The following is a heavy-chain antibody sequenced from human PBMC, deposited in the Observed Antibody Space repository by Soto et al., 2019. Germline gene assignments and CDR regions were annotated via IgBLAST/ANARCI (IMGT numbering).Heavy chain of an antibody. V-gene: IGHV1-18*01. J-gene: IGHJ4*02. CDR2: ISAYNGNT. CDR1: GYTFTSYG. Sequence: QVQLVQSGAEVKKPGASVKVSCKASGYTFTSYGISWVRQAPGQGLERMGWISAYNGNTNYAQKLQGRVTMTTDTSTSTAYMELRSLRSDDTAVYYCARDYYGSGSYYRPSPGIDYWGQGTLVTVSS. CDR3: ARDYYGSGSYYRPSPGIDY. D-gene: IGHD3-10*01.